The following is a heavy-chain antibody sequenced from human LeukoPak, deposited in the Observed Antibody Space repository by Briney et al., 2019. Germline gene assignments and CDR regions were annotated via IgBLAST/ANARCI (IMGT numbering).Heavy chain of an antibody. CDR3: ARESGSYFDY. CDR2: IHPNSGGT. CDR1: GYTFTGYY. Sequence: ASVKVSCKASGYTFTGYYMHWVRQAPGQGLEWMGWIHPNSGGTNYAQKFQGRVTMTRDTSISTAYMELTRLRSDDSAVYYCARESGSYFDYWGQGTLVTVSS. V-gene: IGHV1-2*02. D-gene: IGHD3-10*01. J-gene: IGHJ4*02.